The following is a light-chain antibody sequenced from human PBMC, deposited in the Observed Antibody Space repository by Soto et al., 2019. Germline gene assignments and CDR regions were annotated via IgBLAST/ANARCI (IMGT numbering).Light chain of an antibody. CDR2: AAS. CDR1: QSIRSY. Sequence: DIQMTQSPSSLSASVGNRVTITCRASQSIRSYLTWYQKKPGQAPKLLIYAASSLQSGVPSRLRGSESGTELTITISSMKSEDVETYYCQQASSSPLTFGGGSKVDIK. V-gene: IGKV1-39*01. J-gene: IGKJ4*01. CDR3: QQASSSPLT.